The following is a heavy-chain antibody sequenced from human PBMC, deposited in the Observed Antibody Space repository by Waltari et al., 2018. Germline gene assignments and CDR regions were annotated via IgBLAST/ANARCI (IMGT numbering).Heavy chain of an antibody. CDR3: ARYYETAGYYFPLGPFDI. CDR1: RFTFRTNS. V-gene: IGHV3-7*01. CDR2: INGDGSEK. D-gene: IGHD3-9*01. J-gene: IGHJ3*02. Sequence: QLVESGGGSVQPGGSLRLSCAASRFTFRTNSLTWVRRAPGKALEWVANINGDGSEKYYMDSVRGRFTISRDNAENSLELQMNSLKVEDTGVYYCARYYETAGYYFPLGPFDIWGQGTTVTVSS.